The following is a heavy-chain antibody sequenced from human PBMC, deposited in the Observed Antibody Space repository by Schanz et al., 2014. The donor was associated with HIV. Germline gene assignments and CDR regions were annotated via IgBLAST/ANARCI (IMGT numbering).Heavy chain of an antibody. Sequence: EVQLLESGGGLVQPGGSLRLSCAASGFTFSSYAMSWVRQAPGKGLEWVSGFSGSGGSTYYADSVKGRFTISRDNSKKTLYLQMNSLRAEDTAVYYCARDRISTVGAPHFDLWGQGTLVTVSS. CDR3: ARDRISTVGAPHFDL. J-gene: IGHJ4*02. CDR1: GFTFSSYA. CDR2: FSGSGGST. D-gene: IGHD1-26*01. V-gene: IGHV3-23*01.